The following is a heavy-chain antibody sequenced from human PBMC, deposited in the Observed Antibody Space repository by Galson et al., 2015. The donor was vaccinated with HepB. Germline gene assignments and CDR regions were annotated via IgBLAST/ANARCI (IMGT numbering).Heavy chain of an antibody. J-gene: IGHJ6*02. Sequence: SLRLSCAASGFTFSSYSMNWVRQAPGKGLEWVSYISSSSSTIYYADSVKGRFTISRDNAKNSLYLQMNSLRAEDTAVYYCARDPPHSYQLLRGAHYYYYGMDVWGQGTTVTVSS. D-gene: IGHD2-2*01. CDR3: ARDPPHSYQLLRGAHYYYYGMDV. V-gene: IGHV3-48*04. CDR2: ISSSSSTI. CDR1: GFTFSSYS.